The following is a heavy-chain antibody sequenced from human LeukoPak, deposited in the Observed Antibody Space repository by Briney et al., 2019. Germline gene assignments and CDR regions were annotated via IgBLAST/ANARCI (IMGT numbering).Heavy chain of an antibody. CDR1: GFTFSSYG. V-gene: IGHV3-30*18. D-gene: IGHD2-2*01. CDR3: AKDLAVPAAIGGPFDY. CDR2: ISYDGSNK. J-gene: IGHJ4*02. Sequence: PGGSLRLSCAASGFTFSSYGMHWVRQAPGKGLEWVAVISYDGSNKYYADSVKGRFTISRDNSKNTLYLQMNSLRAEDTAVYYCAKDLAVPAAIGGPFDYWGQGTLVTVSS.